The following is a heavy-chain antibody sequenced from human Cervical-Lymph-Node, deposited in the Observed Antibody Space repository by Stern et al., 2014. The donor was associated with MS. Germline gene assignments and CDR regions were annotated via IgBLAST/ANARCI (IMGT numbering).Heavy chain of an antibody. D-gene: IGHD3-16*02. Sequence: QVTLKESGPTLVKPTQTLTLTCTFSGFSLSTSGVGVGWIRQPPGKALEWLALIYWDDDKRVSPSLKSRLTIAKDTSKNQVVLTMTNMDPVDTATYYCAHSPLDDYVWGSYRPYYFDYWGQGTLVTVSS. CDR3: AHSPLDDYVWGSYRPYYFDY. V-gene: IGHV2-5*02. CDR2: IYWDDDK. CDR1: GFSLSTSGVG. J-gene: IGHJ4*02.